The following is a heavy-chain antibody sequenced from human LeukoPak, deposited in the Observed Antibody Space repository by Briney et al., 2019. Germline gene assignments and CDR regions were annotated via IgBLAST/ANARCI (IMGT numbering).Heavy chain of an antibody. CDR1: GYTFISSG. D-gene: IGHD1-26*01. V-gene: IGHV1-18*01. CDR2: INVYNGNT. J-gene: IGHJ6*03. Sequence: ASVKVSCKASGYTFISSGISWVRQAPGQGLEWMGWINVYNGNTNYAQKLQGRVTMTTDTSTSTAYMELRSLRSDDTAVYYCARTTNSYYYYYYIDVWGKGTTVTVSS. CDR3: ARTTNSYYYYYYIDV.